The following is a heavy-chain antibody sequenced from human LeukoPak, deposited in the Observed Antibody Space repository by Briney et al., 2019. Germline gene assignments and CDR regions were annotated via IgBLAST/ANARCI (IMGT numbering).Heavy chain of an antibody. CDR2: IVGSSS. J-gene: IGHJ4*02. CDR3: ATDSPETAAFDY. CDR1: GFSFSTYS. V-gene: IGHV3-48*04. Sequence: GGSLRLSCTASGFSFSTYSMNWVRQAPGKGLEWVSYIVGSSSILRRLCEGRFTISRDNAKNSLYLQMDSLRAEDTAVYYCATDSPETAAFDYWGQGTLVTVSS. D-gene: IGHD1-1*01.